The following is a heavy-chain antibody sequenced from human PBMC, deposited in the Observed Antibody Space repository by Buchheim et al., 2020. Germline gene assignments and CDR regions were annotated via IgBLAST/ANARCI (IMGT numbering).Heavy chain of an antibody. J-gene: IGHJ5*02. CDR2: IYYSGST. D-gene: IGHD2-2*01. Sequence: QVQLQESGPGLVKPSQTLSLTCTVSGGSISSGGYYWSWIRQHPGKGLEWIGYIYYSGSTYYNPSLKSRVTISVDTSNNHFSLKLSSVTAADTAVYYCASLTLGYCSSTSCSGWFDPWGQGTL. CDR3: ASLTLGYCSSTSCSGWFDP. CDR1: GGSISSGGYY. V-gene: IGHV4-31*03.